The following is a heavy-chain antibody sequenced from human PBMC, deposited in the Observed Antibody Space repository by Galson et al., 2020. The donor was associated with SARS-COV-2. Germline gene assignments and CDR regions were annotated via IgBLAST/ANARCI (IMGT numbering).Heavy chain of an antibody. Sequence: SETLSPTCAVSGTLISSGTYCWNWLRQPPGKGLDWIGYITHSGSTYYNPSPKSRFTISGDRSKNPFSLRRSSVTAADTAVYDCDRLHYGEYAPEAFDIWGPGTRVTVAS. D-gene: IGHD4-17*01. J-gene: IGHJ3*02. CDR2: ITHSGST. CDR3: DRLHYGEYAPEAFDI. V-gene: IGHV4-30-2*01. CDR1: GTLISSGTYC.